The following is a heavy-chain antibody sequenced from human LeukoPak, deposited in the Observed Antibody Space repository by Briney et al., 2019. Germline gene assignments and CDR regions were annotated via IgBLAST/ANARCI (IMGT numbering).Heavy chain of an antibody. CDR3: TRDRGYCSSTSCSIDY. CDR1: GFTFGDYA. D-gene: IGHD2-2*01. J-gene: IGHJ4*02. V-gene: IGHV3-49*04. Sequence: GGSLRLSCTASGFTFGDYAMSWVRQAPGKGLEWVGFIRSKAYGGTTEYAASVKGRFTISRDDSKSIAYLQMDSLKTEDTAVYYCTRDRGYCSSTSCSIDYWGQGTLVTVSS. CDR2: IRSKAYGGTT.